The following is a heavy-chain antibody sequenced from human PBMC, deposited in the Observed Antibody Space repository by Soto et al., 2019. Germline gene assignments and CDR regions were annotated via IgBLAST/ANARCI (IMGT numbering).Heavy chain of an antibody. D-gene: IGHD4-17*01. J-gene: IGHJ4*02. Sequence: ASVKVSCKASGGTFSSYAISWVRQAPGQGLEWMGGFDPEDGETIYAQKFQGRVTMTEDTSTDTAYMELSSLRSEDTAVYYCATDLTAVTTLDYWGQGTLVTVSS. CDR1: GGTFSSYA. CDR3: ATDLTAVTTLDY. V-gene: IGHV1-24*01. CDR2: FDPEDGET.